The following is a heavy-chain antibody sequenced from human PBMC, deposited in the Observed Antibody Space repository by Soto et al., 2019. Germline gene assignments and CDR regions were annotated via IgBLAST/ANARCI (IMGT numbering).Heavy chain of an antibody. CDR1: GFTFSSYA. V-gene: IGHV3-23*01. D-gene: IGHD3-10*01. CDR3: AKLVRGTNWFDP. J-gene: IGHJ5*02. Sequence: GGSLRLSCAASGFTFSSYAMSWVRQAPGKGLEWVSAISGSGGSTYYADSVKGRSTISRDNSKNTLYLQMNSLRAEDTAVYYCAKLVRGTNWFDPWGQGTLVTVPS. CDR2: ISGSGGST.